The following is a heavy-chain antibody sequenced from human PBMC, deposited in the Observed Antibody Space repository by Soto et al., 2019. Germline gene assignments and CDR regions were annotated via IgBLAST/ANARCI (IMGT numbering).Heavy chain of an antibody. CDR2: ISSSGSLI. D-gene: IGHD4-17*01. CDR3: ATTVTTDDY. CDR1: GFSFGGYG. Sequence: PEGSLRLSCAASGFSFGGYGMNWVRQAPGKGLEWISYISSSGSLIYYADSLKGRFTISRDNAKNSLYLQRNSLRAEDTAVYYCATTVTTDDYWGQGTLVTASS. V-gene: IGHV3-48*03. J-gene: IGHJ4*02.